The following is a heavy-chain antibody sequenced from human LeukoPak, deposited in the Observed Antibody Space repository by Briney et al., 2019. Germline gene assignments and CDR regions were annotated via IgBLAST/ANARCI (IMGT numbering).Heavy chain of an antibody. V-gene: IGHV3-7*01. CDR2: IKQDGSEK. J-gene: IGHJ4*02. Sequence: PGGSLRLSCAASGFTFSSYWMSWVRQAPGRGLEWAANIKQDGSEKYCVDSVKGRFTISRDNAKNSLYLQMNSLRAEDTAVYYCARYYYGSGSYYFDYWGQGTLVTVSS. CDR1: GFTFSSYW. CDR3: ARYYYGSGSYYFDY. D-gene: IGHD3-10*01.